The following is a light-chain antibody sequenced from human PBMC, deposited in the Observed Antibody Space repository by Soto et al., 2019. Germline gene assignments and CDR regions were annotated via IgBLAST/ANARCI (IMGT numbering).Light chain of an antibody. J-gene: IGKJ1*01. Sequence: EIVLTQSPATLSLSPGERATLSCRASQSVSSYLAWYQQKPGQAPRLLIYDASNRATGIPARFSGSGSGTDFTLTISSLQREDFATYYCQQAYGAPPTFGQGTKVEIK. CDR2: DAS. CDR3: QQAYGAPPT. V-gene: IGKV3-11*01. CDR1: QSVSSY.